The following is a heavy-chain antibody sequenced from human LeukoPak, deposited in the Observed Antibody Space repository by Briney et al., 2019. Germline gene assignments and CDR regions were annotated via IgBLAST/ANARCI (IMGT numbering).Heavy chain of an antibody. CDR3: ARRMAESYYDSSGYPSLGY. CDR2: INPDSGGT. D-gene: IGHD3-22*01. V-gene: IGHV1-2*02. J-gene: IGHJ4*02. CDR1: GYTFIGYY. Sequence: GASVKVSCKASGYTFIGYYMHWVRQAPGQGLEWMGWINPDSGGTNYAQQFQGRVTMTRDTSIGTAYMDLSRLTSDDTGVYYCARRMAESYYDSSGYPSLGYWGQGTLVTVSS.